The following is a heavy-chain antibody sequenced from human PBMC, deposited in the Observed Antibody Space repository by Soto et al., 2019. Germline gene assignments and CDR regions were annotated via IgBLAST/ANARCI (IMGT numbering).Heavy chain of an antibody. D-gene: IGHD3-9*01. J-gene: IGHJ3*02. CDR2: MYHSGST. CDR1: GGSISSGGYT. V-gene: IGHV4-30-2*01. Sequence: LTYAISGGSISSGGYTWSWIRPPPGKGLEWIGYMYHSGSTYYNPSLKSRVTMSIDRSKNQFSLKLSSVTAADTAVYYCARRRGRYFVWVLWGAFDILVQGTKVTGS. CDR3: ARRRGRYFVWVLWGAFDI.